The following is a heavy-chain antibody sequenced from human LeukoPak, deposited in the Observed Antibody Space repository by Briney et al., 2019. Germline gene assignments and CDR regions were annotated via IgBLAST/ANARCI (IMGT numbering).Heavy chain of an antibody. CDR1: GFTFSDYY. J-gene: IGHJ4*02. V-gene: IGHV3-11*04. D-gene: IGHD3-16*01. CDR2: ISSSGSTI. Sequence: GGSLRLSCAASGFTFSDYYMSWIRQAPGKGLEWVSYISSSGSTIYYADSVKGRFTISRDNAKNSLYLQMNSLRAEDTAVYYCARDLPYDYIWKSPRRGSTFDYWGQGALVTVSS. CDR3: ARDLPYDYIWKSPRRGSTFDY.